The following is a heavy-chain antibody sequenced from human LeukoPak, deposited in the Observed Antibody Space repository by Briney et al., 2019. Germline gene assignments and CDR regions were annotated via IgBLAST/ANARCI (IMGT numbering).Heavy chain of an antibody. CDR2: INHSGST. J-gene: IGHJ4*02. Sequence: PSETLSLTCTVSGGSISSYYWSWIRQPPGKGLEWIGEINHSGSTNYNPSLKSRVTISVDTSKNQFSLKLSSVTAADTAVYYCARGLHDYGDYAAYYFDYWGQGTLDTVSS. CDR1: GGSISSYY. CDR3: ARGLHDYGDYAAYYFDY. D-gene: IGHD4-17*01. V-gene: IGHV4-34*01.